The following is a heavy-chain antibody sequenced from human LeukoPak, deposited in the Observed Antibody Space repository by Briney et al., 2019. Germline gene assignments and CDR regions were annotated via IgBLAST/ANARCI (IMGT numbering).Heavy chain of an antibody. J-gene: IGHJ5*02. V-gene: IGHV1-2*02. CDR3: ARDHLEGFWGTDGP. D-gene: IGHD3-16*01. CDR1: GYTFTSYA. CDR2: INPNSGGT. Sequence: PGASVKISCKASGYTFTSYAMHWVRQDPGQGLEWMGWINPNSGGTNYAQKFQGRVTMTRDTSISTAYMELSRLRSDDTAVYYCARDHLEGFWGTDGPWGQGTLVTVSS.